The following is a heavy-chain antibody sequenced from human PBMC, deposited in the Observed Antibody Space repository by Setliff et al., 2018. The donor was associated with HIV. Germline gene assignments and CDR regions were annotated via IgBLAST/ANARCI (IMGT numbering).Heavy chain of an antibody. CDR3: ARDNLYYNLYDGSPVYGMDV. D-gene: IGHD3-3*01. CDR2: ISIGSGGAI. CDR1: GFTFSNYK. V-gene: IGHV3-21*01. Sequence: PGGSLRLSCAASGFTFSNYKFNWVRQAPGRGLEWVSSISIGSGGAIDYADSVQGRFTISRDNSKNSLYLQMNGLRVEDTGVYYCARDNLYYNLYDGSPVYGMDVWGQGTTVTVSS. J-gene: IGHJ6*02.